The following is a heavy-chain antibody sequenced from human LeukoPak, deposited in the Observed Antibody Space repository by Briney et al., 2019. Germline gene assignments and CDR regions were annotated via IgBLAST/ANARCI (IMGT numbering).Heavy chain of an antibody. D-gene: IGHD5-18*01. Sequence: GSLRLSCAASGFTFNTYAMHWVRQAPGKGLEWVAVISFDGSNKYYADSVKGRFTISRDNSKNTMHMKMNSLRAEDTAVYYCARESGYSYGRFDYWGQGTLVTVSS. V-gene: IGHV3-30*04. J-gene: IGHJ4*02. CDR1: GFTFNTYA. CDR2: ISFDGSNK. CDR3: ARESGYSYGRFDY.